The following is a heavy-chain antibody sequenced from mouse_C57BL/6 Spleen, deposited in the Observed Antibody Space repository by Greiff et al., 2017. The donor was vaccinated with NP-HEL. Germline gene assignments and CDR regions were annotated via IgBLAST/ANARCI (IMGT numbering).Heavy chain of an antibody. CDR1: GYAFSSSW. CDR3: ARAEDYGHPFDY. V-gene: IGHV1-82*01. J-gene: IGHJ2*01. D-gene: IGHD1-1*02. Sequence: VQLQQSGPELVKPGASVKISCKASGYAFSSSWMNWVKQRPGKGLEWIGRIYPGDGDTNYNGKFKGKATLTADKSSSTAYMQLSSLTSEDSAVYFCARAEDYGHPFDYWGQGTTLTVSS. CDR2: IYPGDGDT.